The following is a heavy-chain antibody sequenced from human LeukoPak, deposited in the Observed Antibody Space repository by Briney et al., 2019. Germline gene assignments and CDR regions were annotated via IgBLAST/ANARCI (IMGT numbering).Heavy chain of an antibody. V-gene: IGHV4-39*01. CDR1: GGSISSSSYY. D-gene: IGHD2-15*01. Sequence: SETLSLTRTVSGGSISSSSYYWGWIRQPLGKGLEWIGSIYYSGSTYYNPSLKSRVTISVDTSKNQFSLKLSSVTAADTAVYYCARHFPGVVVVAALGYWGQGTLVTVSS. CDR2: IYYSGST. CDR3: ARHFPGVVVVAALGY. J-gene: IGHJ4*02.